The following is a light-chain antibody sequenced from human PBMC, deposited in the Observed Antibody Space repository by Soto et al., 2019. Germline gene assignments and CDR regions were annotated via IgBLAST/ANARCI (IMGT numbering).Light chain of an antibody. CDR3: CSFTSSNTHV. CDR1: SSDVGNYNL. J-gene: IGLJ1*01. Sequence: QSALPQPASVSGSPGQSITISCTGTSSDVGNYNLVSWYQQHPGKVPKLILFEVNKRPSGVSGRFSGSKSGNTASLTISGLQAEDEADYYCCSFTSSNTHVFGTGTKVTVL. V-gene: IGLV2-23*02. CDR2: EVN.